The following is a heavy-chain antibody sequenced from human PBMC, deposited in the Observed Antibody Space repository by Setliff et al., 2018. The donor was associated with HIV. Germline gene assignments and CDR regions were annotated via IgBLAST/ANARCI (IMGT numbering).Heavy chain of an antibody. CDR1: GGSYSSTFHY. CDR3: ARGEACGGDCHYAFEM. D-gene: IGHD2-21*02. CDR2: IYHDGNT. Sequence: PSETLSLTCTASGGSYSSTFHYWVWIRQPPGKGLEWVGSIYHDGNTYYNPSLESRVTISADTSETHFSLRLTSATAADTAVYYCARGEACGGDCHYAFEMWGQGTMVTVSS. J-gene: IGHJ3*02. V-gene: IGHV4-39*02.